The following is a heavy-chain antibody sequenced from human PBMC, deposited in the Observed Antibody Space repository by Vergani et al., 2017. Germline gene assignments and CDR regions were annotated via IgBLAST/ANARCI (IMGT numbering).Heavy chain of an antibody. V-gene: IGHV1-69*13. J-gene: IGHJ6*02. CDR2: IIPIFGTA. CDR1: GGTFSSYA. CDR3: ARDRNGYYGSGAYYYGMAV. D-gene: IGHD3-10*01. Sequence: QVQLVQSGAEVKKPGSSVKVSCKASGGTFSSYAISWVRQAPGQGLEWMGRIIPIFGTANYAQKFQGRVTITADESTSTAYMELSSLRSEDTAVYYCARDRNGYYGSGAYYYGMAVWGQGTTVTVSS.